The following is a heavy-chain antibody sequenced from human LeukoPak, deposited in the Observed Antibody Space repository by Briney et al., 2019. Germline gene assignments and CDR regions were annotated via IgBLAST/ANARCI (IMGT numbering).Heavy chain of an antibody. V-gene: IGHV3-53*01. CDR1: GFTFSDYY. Sequence: GGSLRLSCAASGFTFSDYYMSWVRQAPGKGLEWVSVIYSGGSTYYADSVKGRFTISRDNSKNTLYLQMNSLRAEDTAVYYCARTMVRGVRTDYWGQGTLVTVSS. CDR3: ARTMVRGVRTDY. CDR2: IYSGGST. D-gene: IGHD3-10*01. J-gene: IGHJ4*02.